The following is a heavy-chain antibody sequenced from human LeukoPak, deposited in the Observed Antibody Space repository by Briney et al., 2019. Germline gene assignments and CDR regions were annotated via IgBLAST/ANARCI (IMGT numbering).Heavy chain of an antibody. CDR3: ARREQQLVHFDY. V-gene: IGHV4-59*12. CDR1: GGSISSYY. CDR2: IYYSGST. D-gene: IGHD6-13*01. J-gene: IGHJ4*02. Sequence: KTPETLSLTCTVSGGSISSYYWSWIRQPPGKGLEWIGYIYYSGSTNYNPSLKSRVTISVDTSKNQFSLKLSSVTAADTAVYYCARREQQLVHFDYWGQGTLVTVSS.